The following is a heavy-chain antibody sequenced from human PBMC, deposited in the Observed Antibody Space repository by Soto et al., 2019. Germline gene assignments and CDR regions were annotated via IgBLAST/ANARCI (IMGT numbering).Heavy chain of an antibody. CDR3: ARFSYDSSGYGDFDY. CDR1: GGSMISYY. CDR2: IYYAGST. Sequence: PSETLSLTCTVSGGSMISYYWSWIRQPPGRGLEWIGFIYYAGSTKYNPSLNSRVTISVDTSKNQFSLKLSSVTAADTAVYYCARFSYDSSGYGDFDYWGQGTLVTVSS. J-gene: IGHJ4*02. D-gene: IGHD3-22*01. V-gene: IGHV4-59*08.